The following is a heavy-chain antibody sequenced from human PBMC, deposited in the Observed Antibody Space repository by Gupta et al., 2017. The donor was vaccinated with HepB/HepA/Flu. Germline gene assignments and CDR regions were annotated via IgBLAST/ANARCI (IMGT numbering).Heavy chain of an antibody. J-gene: IGHJ4*02. CDR1: GGSISTYY. D-gene: IGHD6-19*01. V-gene: IGHV4-59*08. Sequence: QVQLQESAPGLVKPSETLSLTRPVSGGSISTYYWSWIRQPPGRGLEWIGYIYYSGNTNYNPSLKSQVTMSVDTSKSQFSLKLSSVTAADTAVYYCARHAFGSGWYEIDYWGQGTLVTVSS. CDR3: ARHAFGSGWYEIDY. CDR2: IYYSGNT.